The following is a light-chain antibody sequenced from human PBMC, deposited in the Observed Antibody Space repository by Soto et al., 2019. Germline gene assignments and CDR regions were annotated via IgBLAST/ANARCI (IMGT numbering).Light chain of an antibody. V-gene: IGKV1-39*01. J-gene: IGKJ5*01. CDR2: AAS. CDR1: QSISSY. Sequence: DIQMTQSPSSLSASVGDRVTITCRASQSISSYLNWYQQKPGKAPKLLIYAASSLQSGVPSRFSGSGSGTDFTLTISSLQPEDFATYYCQQKGTFGQRTRLEIK. CDR3: QQKGT.